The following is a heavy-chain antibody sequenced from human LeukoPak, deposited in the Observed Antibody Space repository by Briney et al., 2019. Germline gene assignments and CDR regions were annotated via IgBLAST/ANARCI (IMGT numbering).Heavy chain of an antibody. CDR2: ISGSGGST. D-gene: IGHD2-2*01. V-gene: IGHV3-23*01. CDR3: AKDTSSSCHDY. J-gene: IGHJ4*02. Sequence: GGSLRLSCAASGFTFSSYAMSWVRQAPGKGLERVSAISGSGGSTYYADSVKGRFTISRDNSKNMLYLQMNSLRAEDTAVYYCAKDTSSSCHDYWGQGTLVTVSS. CDR1: GFTFSSYA.